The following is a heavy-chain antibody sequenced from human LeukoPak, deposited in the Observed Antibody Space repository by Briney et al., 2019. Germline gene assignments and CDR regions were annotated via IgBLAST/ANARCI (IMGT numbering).Heavy chain of an antibody. CDR1: GATINNNF. D-gene: IGHD3-22*01. CDR3: ARHRDYYDT. V-gene: IGHV4-59*08. Sequence: SVTLSLTCTGSGATINNNFWTWIRQAPGKGLEWIGYIYSSGSNNYNPSLKRRDIISQDTSKNEISLNLTSVTAADTAVYFCARHRDYYDTWGHGTLVTVSS. CDR2: IYSSGSN. J-gene: IGHJ4*01.